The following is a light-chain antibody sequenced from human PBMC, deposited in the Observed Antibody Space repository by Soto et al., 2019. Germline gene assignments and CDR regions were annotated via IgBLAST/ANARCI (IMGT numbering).Light chain of an antibody. Sequence: ETVLTQSPATLSLSPGERATLSCWASQTISNYLAWYQQKPGQAPRLLIYDISKRATGIPARFSGSGSGTDFTLTISSLEPEDFAVYYCQQRSDWPPGFGGGTKVEIK. V-gene: IGKV3-11*01. CDR2: DIS. CDR3: QQRSDWPPG. CDR1: QTISNY. J-gene: IGKJ4*02.